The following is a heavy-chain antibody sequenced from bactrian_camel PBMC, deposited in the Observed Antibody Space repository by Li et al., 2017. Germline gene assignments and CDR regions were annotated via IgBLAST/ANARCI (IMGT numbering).Heavy chain of an antibody. J-gene: IGHJ4*01. Sequence: VQLVESGGGLVQPGGSLRLSCAASGFTFSTYVMAWLRQAPGKGLEWVSTINSGGGSTYYADSVKGRFTISRDNAKNTVYLQMNSLKSEDTALYYCATDYCSGGYRYRYEYNYWGQGTQVTVS. D-gene: IGHD2*01. CDR3: ATDYCSGGYRYRYEYNY. V-gene: IGHV3S40*01. CDR2: INSGGGST. CDR1: GFTFSTYV.